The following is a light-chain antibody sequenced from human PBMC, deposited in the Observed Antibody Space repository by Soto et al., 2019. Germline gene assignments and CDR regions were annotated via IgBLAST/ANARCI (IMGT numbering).Light chain of an antibody. J-gene: IGKJ4*01. CDR2: GTS. V-gene: IGKV3-20*01. Sequence: EIVLTQSPGTLSLSPGESVTLSCRASHSFSSSHLAWYQQKPGQAPRLLIYGTSTRATGIPERFSGSGSGTDFTLTIDRLEPEDFGVYYCQRFGTSPFLTFGGGSRVELK. CDR1: HSFSSSH. CDR3: QRFGTSPFLT.